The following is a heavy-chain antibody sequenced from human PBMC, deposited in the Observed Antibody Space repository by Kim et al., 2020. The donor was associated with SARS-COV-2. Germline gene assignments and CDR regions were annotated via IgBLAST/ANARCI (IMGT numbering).Heavy chain of an antibody. CDR3: AGYYYGSGSYYRSIDY. J-gene: IGHJ4*02. V-gene: IGHV3-23*02. Sequence: SVKCQFTISRDHSRTTLYLQMNSLRAEDTAIYYCAGYYYGSGSYYRSIDYWGQGTLVTVSS. D-gene: IGHD3-10*01.